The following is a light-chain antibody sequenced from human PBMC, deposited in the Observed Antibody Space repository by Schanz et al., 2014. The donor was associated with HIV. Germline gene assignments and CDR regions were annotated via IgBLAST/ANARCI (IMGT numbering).Light chain of an antibody. V-gene: IGLV2-14*03. Sequence: QSALTQPASVSGSPGQSITISCTGTSSDVGAYNYVSWYQQHPGKAPKLMIYDVTNRPSGVSNRFSGSKSGNTASLTVSGLQAEDEGDYYCSSYAGSNNLVVFGGGTKLTVL. CDR2: DVT. J-gene: IGLJ2*01. CDR1: SSDVGAYNY. CDR3: SSYAGSNNLVV.